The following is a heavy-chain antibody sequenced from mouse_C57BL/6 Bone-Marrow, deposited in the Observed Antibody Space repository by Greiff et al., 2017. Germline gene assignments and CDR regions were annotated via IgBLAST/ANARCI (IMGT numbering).Heavy chain of an antibody. J-gene: IGHJ3*01. V-gene: IGHV5-12*01. CDR3: ACHGDYYGSLAY. CDR1: GFTFSDYY. CDR2: ISTGGGST. D-gene: IGHD1-1*01. Sequence: EVMLVESGGGLVQPGGSLKLSCAASGFTFSDYYMYWVRQTPEKRLEWVAYISTGGGSTYYTDTVKGRFTISRDNAKHTQYLQLSRLKSEDTAMYYSACHGDYYGSLAYWDQGTLVTVSA.